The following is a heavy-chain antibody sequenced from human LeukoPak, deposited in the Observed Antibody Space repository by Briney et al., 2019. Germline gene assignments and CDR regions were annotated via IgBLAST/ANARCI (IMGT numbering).Heavy chain of an antibody. CDR2: IYYSGST. Sequence: SETLSLTCTVSGGSISSSSYYWGWIRQPPGKGLEWFGSIYYSGSTYYNPSLKSRVAISVDTSKNQFSLKLTSVTAADTAVYYCARRTSGSSFAYWGQGTLVTVSS. D-gene: IGHD1-26*01. CDR3: ARRTSGSSFAY. V-gene: IGHV4-39*01. J-gene: IGHJ4*02. CDR1: GGSISSSSYY.